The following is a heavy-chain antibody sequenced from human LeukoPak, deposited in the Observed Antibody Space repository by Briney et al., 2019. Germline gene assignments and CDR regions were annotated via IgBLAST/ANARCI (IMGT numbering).Heavy chain of an antibody. D-gene: IGHD3-22*01. CDR2: IKQDGSEK. J-gene: IGHJ6*03. Sequence: PGGSLRLSCAASGFTFSSYWMSWVRQAPGKGLEWVANIKQDGSEKYYVDSVKGRFTISRDNAKNSLYLQMNSLRAEDTAVYYCARAGSSGYWSYYYYMDVWGKGTTVTVSS. CDR1: GFTFSSYW. CDR3: ARAGSSGYWSYYYYMDV. V-gene: IGHV3-7*01.